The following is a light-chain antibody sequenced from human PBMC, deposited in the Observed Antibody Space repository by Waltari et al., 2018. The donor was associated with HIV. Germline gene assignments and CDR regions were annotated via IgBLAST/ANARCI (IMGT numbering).Light chain of an antibody. Sequence: QSVLTQPPSLSAAPGQRVTLSCSGSSSHIRNNYVSWYQQLPGTAPKLVIYDNNKRPSGIPDRFSGSKSGTSATLGITGLQTGDEADYYCVTWDNSLSAYVFGTGTKVTVL. CDR3: VTWDNSLSAYV. CDR2: DNN. V-gene: IGLV1-51*01. J-gene: IGLJ1*01. CDR1: SSHIRNNY.